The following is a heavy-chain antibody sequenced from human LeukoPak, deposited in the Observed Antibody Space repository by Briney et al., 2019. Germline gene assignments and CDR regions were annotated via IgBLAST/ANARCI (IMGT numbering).Heavy chain of an antibody. CDR3: TRHGNYYDPPDV. Sequence: GGSLRLSCAASGFTFSGSAMHWVRQASGKGLEWVGRIRSKANSYATAYAASVKGRFTISRDDPKNTAYLQMNSLKTEDTAVYYCTRHGNYYDPPDVWAKGPRSPSPQ. CDR1: GFTFSGSA. CDR2: IRSKANSYAT. J-gene: IGHJ6*04. D-gene: IGHD3-22*01. V-gene: IGHV3-73*01.